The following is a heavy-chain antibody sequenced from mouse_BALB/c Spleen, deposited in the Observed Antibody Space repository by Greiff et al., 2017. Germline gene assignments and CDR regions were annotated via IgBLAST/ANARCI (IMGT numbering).Heavy chain of an antibody. D-gene: IGHD2-14*01. CDR3: ARGDRYDGGRSLDY. Sequence: QVQLQQPGAELVKPGASVKMSCKASGYTFTSYNMHWVKQTPGQGLEWIGAIYPGNGDTSYNQKFKGKATLTADKSSSTAYMQLCSLTSEDSAVYYCARGDRYDGGRSLDYWGQGTTLTVSS. V-gene: IGHV1-12*01. CDR1: GYTFTSYN. J-gene: IGHJ2*01. CDR2: IYPGNGDT.